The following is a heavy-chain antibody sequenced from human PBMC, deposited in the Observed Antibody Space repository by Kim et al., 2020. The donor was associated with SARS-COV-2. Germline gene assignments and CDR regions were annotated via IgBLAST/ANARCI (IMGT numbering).Heavy chain of an antibody. CDR1: GGSISSSSYY. Sequence: SETLSLTCTVSGGSISSSSYYWGWIRQPPGKGLEWIGSIYYSGSTYYNPSLKSRVTISVDTSKNQFSLKLSSVTAADTAVYYCARHFGRYYYGSGRYFDYWGQGTLVTVSS. D-gene: IGHD3-10*01. V-gene: IGHV4-39*01. CDR2: IYYSGST. CDR3: ARHFGRYYYGSGRYFDY. J-gene: IGHJ4*02.